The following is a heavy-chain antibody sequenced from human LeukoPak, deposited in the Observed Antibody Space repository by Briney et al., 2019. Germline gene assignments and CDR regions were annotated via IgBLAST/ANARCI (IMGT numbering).Heavy chain of an antibody. CDR3: ARGDFWSGYYTNQDFDY. J-gene: IGHJ4*02. D-gene: IGHD3-3*01. CDR1: GFTFSSYA. V-gene: IGHV3-30-3*01. CDR2: ISYDGSNK. Sequence: GGSLRLTCAASGFTFSSYAMHWVRQAPGKGLEWVAVISYDGSNKYYADSVKGRFTISRDNSKNTLYLQMNSLRAEDTAVYYCARGDFWSGYYTNQDFDYWGQGTLVTVSS.